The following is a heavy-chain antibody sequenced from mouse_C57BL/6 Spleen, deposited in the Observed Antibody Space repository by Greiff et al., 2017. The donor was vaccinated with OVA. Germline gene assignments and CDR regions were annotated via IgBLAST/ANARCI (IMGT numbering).Heavy chain of an antibody. CDR1: GFNIKDDY. Sequence: EVKLQQSGAELVRPGASVKLSCTASGFNIKDDYMHWVKQRPEQGLEWIGWIDPENGDTEYASKFQGKATITADTSSNTAYLQLSSLTSEDTAVYYCTRDYYGKRYFDYWGQGTTLTVSA. CDR2: IDPENGDT. CDR3: TRDYYGKRYFDY. J-gene: IGHJ2*01. V-gene: IGHV14-4*01. D-gene: IGHD2-1*01.